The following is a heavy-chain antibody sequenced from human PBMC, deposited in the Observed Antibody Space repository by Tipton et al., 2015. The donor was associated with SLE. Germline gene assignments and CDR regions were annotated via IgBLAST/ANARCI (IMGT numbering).Heavy chain of an antibody. V-gene: IGHV1-8*01. CDR1: GYTFTSYD. CDR3: ARRITMIRGVRMDV. Sequence: QLVQSGAEVKMPGASVKISCKASGYTFTSYDINWVRQATGQGLEWLGWMNPTNAHTGYAQKFQGRITMTRNTSISTAYMELSSLRSEDTAVYYCARRITMIRGVRMDVWGKGTTVTVSS. D-gene: IGHD3-10*01. CDR2: MNPTNAHT. J-gene: IGHJ6*04.